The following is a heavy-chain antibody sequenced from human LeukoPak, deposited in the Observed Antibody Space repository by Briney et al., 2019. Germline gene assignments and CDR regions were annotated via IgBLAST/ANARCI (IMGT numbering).Heavy chain of an antibody. CDR2: ISAYNGNT. J-gene: IGHJ4*02. V-gene: IGHV1-18*01. CDR1: GYTFASYG. D-gene: IGHD5-24*01. CDR3: ARGGGMATIRSYFDY. Sequence: ASVKVSCKASGYTFASYGISWVRQAPGQGLEWMGWISAYNGNTNYAQKLQGRVTMTTDTSTSTAYMELRSLRSDDTAVYYCARGGGMATIRSYFDYWGQGTLVTVSS.